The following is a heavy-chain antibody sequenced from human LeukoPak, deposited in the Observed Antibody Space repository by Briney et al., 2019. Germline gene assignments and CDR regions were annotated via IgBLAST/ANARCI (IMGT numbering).Heavy chain of an antibody. CDR1: GYTFTSYG. J-gene: IGHJ6*03. CDR3: ARVYTIFGVAKGYYMDV. CDR2: ISAYNGNT. D-gene: IGHD3-3*01. Sequence: GFSVKVSCKASGYTFTSYGISWVRQAPGQGLEWMGWISAYNGNTNYAQNLQGRITMTTDTSTSTAYMELRSLRSDDTAVYYCARVYTIFGVAKGYYMDVWGKGTTVTVSS. V-gene: IGHV1-18*01.